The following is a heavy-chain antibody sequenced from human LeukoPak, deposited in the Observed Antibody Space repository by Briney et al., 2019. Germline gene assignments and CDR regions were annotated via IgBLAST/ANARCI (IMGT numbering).Heavy chain of an antibody. D-gene: IGHD3-9*01. V-gene: IGHV3-9*01. Sequence: GGSLRLSCAASGFTFDDYAMHWVRQAPGKGLEWVSGISWNSGSIGYADSVKGRFTISRDNAKNSLYLQMNSLRAEDTALYYCAKSDYDILTGYCFDYWGQGTLVTVSS. CDR1: GFTFDDYA. J-gene: IGHJ4*02. CDR3: AKSDYDILTGYCFDY. CDR2: ISWNSGSI.